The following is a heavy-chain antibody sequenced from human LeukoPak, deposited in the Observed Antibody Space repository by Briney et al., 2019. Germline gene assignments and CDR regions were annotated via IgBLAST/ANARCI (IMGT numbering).Heavy chain of an antibody. CDR2: IYSGGST. J-gene: IGHJ3*02. CDR1: GFTVSSNY. D-gene: IGHD6-13*01. CDR3: ARAKSSSWYAGAFDI. V-gene: IGHV3-66*01. Sequence: GGSLRLSCAASGFTVSSNYMNWVRQAPGKGLEWVSIIYSGGSTYYADSVKGRFIISRDNSNNTLYLQMNSLRAEDTAVYYCARAKSSSWYAGAFDIWGQGTMVTVSS.